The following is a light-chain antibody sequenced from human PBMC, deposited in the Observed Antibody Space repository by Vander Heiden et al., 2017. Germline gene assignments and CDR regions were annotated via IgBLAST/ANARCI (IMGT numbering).Light chain of an antibody. Sequence: DIQMTQSPSSLSASVGDRVTITCRASQPINSYLNWYQEKPGKAPNLRIYATSNLQSGVPSRFSGSGSGPDFTLTIRSVQPEDFATYFCQQSYSVPWTFGQGTKVEIK. CDR3: QQSYSVPWT. J-gene: IGKJ1*01. CDR2: ATS. CDR1: QPINSY. V-gene: IGKV1-39*01.